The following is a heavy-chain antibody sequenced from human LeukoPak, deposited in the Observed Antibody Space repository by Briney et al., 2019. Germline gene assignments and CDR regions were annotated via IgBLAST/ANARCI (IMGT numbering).Heavy chain of an antibody. Sequence: GGSLRLSCTASGFTSSGHWIHWVRQAPGMGLVWVSRINERGTDSMYAESVKGRFTISRDNAKNTVYLQMNSLRAEDTAVYYCARDCIAARDIWGQGTMVTVSS. J-gene: IGHJ3*02. D-gene: IGHD6-6*01. CDR2: INERGTDS. CDR3: ARDCIAARDI. CDR1: GFTSSGHW. V-gene: IGHV3-74*03.